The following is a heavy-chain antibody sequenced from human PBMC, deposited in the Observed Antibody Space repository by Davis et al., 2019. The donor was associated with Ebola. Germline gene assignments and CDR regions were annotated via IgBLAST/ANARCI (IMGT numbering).Heavy chain of an antibody. CDR2: ISYDGSNK. CDR1: GFTFSSYA. V-gene: IGHV3-30-3*01. D-gene: IGHD6-19*01. Sequence: PGGSLRLSCAASGFTFSSYAMHWVRQAPGKGLEWVAVISYDGSNKYYADSVKGRFTISRDNAKKSVYLQMNSLRVEDTAVYYCVRDGWGSLFDYWGQGTLVTVSS. J-gene: IGHJ4*02. CDR3: VRDGWGSLFDY.